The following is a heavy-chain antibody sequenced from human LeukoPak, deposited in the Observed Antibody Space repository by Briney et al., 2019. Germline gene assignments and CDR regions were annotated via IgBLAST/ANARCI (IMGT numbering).Heavy chain of an antibody. CDR1: GFLFTMYG. V-gene: IGHV3-33*01. Sequence: PGGSLRLSCETSGFLFTMYGMRWVRQAPGKGLEWVAIVWADGSKEDYADSVKGRFTISRDRFTSTLYLQMDNLRAEDTAIYYCARDRGGNAPHDYWGQGTLVIVSS. CDR2: VWADGSKE. D-gene: IGHD2-15*01. CDR3: ARDRGGNAPHDY. J-gene: IGHJ4*02.